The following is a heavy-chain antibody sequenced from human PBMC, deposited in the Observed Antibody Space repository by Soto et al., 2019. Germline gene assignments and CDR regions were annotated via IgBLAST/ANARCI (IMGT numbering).Heavy chain of an antibody. CDR2: IYYSGST. Sequence: QLQLQESGPGLVKPSGTLSLTCTVSGGSISSSSYYWGWIRQPPGKGLEWIGSIYYSGSTYYNPSLKSRVTLSVDTSKNQFSLKLSSVTAADTAVYYCARQWLGSQLYYFDYWGQGTLVTVSS. CDR1: GGSISSSSYY. V-gene: IGHV4-39*01. D-gene: IGHD6-19*01. CDR3: ARQWLGSQLYYFDY. J-gene: IGHJ4*02.